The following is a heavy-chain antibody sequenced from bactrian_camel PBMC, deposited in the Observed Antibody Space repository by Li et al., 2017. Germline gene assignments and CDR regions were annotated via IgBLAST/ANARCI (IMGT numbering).Heavy chain of an antibody. V-gene: IGHV3S31*01. D-gene: IGHD6*01. CDR3: AKSLLSTVIAGRFGD. Sequence: VQLVESGGGLVQPGGSLRLSCVASGLPFTLVAMSWVRQAPGKGLEWVSAVNLGGGGKYYADSVKGRFSVSRDNAQNTLYLELNSLKTEDTAMYYCAKSLLSTVIAGRFGDWGQGTQVTVS. CDR2: VNLGGGGK. J-gene: IGHJ4*01. CDR1: GLPFTLVA.